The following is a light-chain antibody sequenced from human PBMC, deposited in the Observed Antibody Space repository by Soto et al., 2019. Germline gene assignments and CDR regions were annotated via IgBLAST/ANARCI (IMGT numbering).Light chain of an antibody. J-gene: IGKJ3*01. Sequence: DIVMTQSPDSLALSLGERATISCRSSQTVLDRSNGKNSLAWYQQKQGQPPKLLIYWPSTRQSGVPDRFSGSGSDKDFTLTVSSLQAEDVATYYCQQFISLPFTFGPGTKVQIK. CDR2: WPS. CDR3: QQFISLPFT. CDR1: QTVLDRSNGKNS. V-gene: IGKV4-1*01.